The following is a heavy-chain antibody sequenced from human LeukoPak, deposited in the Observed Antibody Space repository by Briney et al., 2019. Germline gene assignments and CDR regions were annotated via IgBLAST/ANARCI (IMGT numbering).Heavy chain of an antibody. CDR1: GFTFSDYY. J-gene: IGHJ6*03. D-gene: IGHD6-19*01. CDR2: ISSSGSTI. CDR3: AREWSCSGWYYYYMDV. V-gene: IGHV3-11*01. Sequence: GGSLRLSCAASGFTFSDYYISWIRQAPGKGLEWVSYISSSGSTISYADSVKGRFTTSRDNAKNAQYLQMNGLRAEDTAGYYCAREWSCSGWYYYYMDVWGKGTTVTISS.